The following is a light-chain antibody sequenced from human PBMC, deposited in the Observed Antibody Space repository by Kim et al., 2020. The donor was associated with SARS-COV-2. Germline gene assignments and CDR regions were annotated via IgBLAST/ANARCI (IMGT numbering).Light chain of an antibody. CDR1: QNILNY. Sequence: SASGGDRVTITCRTSQNILNYLNWYQQTPGNAPKLLIYAASTLKSGVPSMFSGSGSRTDFTLTISSLQPEDFAVYYCQQSYHTPRTFGQGTKLEI. J-gene: IGKJ2*01. CDR3: QQSYHTPRT. CDR2: AAS. V-gene: IGKV1-39*01.